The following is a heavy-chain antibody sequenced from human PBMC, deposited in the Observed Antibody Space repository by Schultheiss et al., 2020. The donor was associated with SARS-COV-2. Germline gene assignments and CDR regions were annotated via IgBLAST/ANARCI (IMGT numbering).Heavy chain of an antibody. Sequence: GGSLRLSCAASGFTVSSNYMSWVRQAPGKGLEWVSAISGSGGSTYYADSVKGRFTISRDNSKNTLYLQMNSLRAEDTAVYYCAKDVTTGYYYYYGMDVWGQGTTVTVSS. D-gene: IGHD1-1*01. CDR1: GFTVSSNY. J-gene: IGHJ6*02. CDR3: AKDVTTGYYYYYGMDV. V-gene: IGHV3-23*01. CDR2: ISGSGGST.